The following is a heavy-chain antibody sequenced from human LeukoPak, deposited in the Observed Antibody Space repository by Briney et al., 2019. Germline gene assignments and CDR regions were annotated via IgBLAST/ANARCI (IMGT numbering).Heavy chain of an antibody. J-gene: IGHJ3*02. CDR2: LIPIFGTA. CDR3: AGYTYYYDSSGYPDAFDI. Sequence: SVKVSCKASGGTFSSYAISWVRQAPGQGLEWMGGLIPIFGTANYAQKFQGRVTITTDESTSTAYMELSSLRSEDTAVYYCAGYTYYYDSSGYPDAFDIWGQGTMVTVSS. CDR1: GGTFSSYA. V-gene: IGHV1-69*05. D-gene: IGHD3-22*01.